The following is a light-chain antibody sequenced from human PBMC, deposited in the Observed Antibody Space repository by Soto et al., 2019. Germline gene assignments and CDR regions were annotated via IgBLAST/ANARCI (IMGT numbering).Light chain of an antibody. CDR3: SSYAGSDVFV. V-gene: IGLV2-8*01. J-gene: IGLJ1*01. CDR2: EVS. CDR1: SSDVGAYNY. Sequence: QSVLTQPPSASGSPGQSVAISCTGTSSDVGAYNYVAWYQQHPGKVPKLMIYEVSKQPSGVPDRFSGSKSGNTASLTVSGLQADDEADYYCSSYAGSDVFVFGTGTKVTVL.